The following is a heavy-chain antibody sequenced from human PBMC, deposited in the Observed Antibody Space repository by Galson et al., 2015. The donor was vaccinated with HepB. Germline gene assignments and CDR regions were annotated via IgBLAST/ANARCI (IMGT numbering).Heavy chain of an antibody. CDR1: GFTFSSQS. CDR2: ISRSGSTI. V-gene: IGHV3-48*02. Sequence: SLRLSCAAPGFTFSSQSMNWVRQAPRKGLEWASYISRSGSTIYYADSVKGRFTISRDNAKNSLSLQMNSLRDEDTAVYYCARRGLVRGGMTGYYYYGMDVWGQGTTVTVSS. J-gene: IGHJ6*02. D-gene: IGHD3-10*01. CDR3: ARRGLVRGGMTGYYYYGMDV.